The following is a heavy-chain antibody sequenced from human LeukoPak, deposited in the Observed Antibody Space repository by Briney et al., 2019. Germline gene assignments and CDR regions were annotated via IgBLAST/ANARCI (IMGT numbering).Heavy chain of an antibody. CDR1: GFTLCRYW. CDR3: ARDWDVDI. CDR2: IKQDGSEK. Sequence: GGALRLSCAASGFTLCRYWMSWVRQAPGKGLEWVANIKQDGSEKYYVDSVKGRFSISRDNAKNLVYLQMNSLRAEDTAVYYCARDWDVDIWGQGTMVTVSS. D-gene: IGHD1-26*01. V-gene: IGHV3-7*01. J-gene: IGHJ3*02.